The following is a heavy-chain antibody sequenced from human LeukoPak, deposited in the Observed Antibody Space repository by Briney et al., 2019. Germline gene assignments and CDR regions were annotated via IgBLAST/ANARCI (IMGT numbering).Heavy chain of an antibody. Sequence: PGGSLRLSCAASGFTFDDYAMHWGRQAPGKGLEWVSGISWNSGSIGYADSVKGRFTISRDNAKNSLYLQMNSLRAEDTALYYCAKGSSSGYYYFDYWGQGTLVTVSS. J-gene: IGHJ4*02. CDR1: GFTFDDYA. D-gene: IGHD3-22*01. CDR2: ISWNSGSI. CDR3: AKGSSSGYYYFDY. V-gene: IGHV3-9*01.